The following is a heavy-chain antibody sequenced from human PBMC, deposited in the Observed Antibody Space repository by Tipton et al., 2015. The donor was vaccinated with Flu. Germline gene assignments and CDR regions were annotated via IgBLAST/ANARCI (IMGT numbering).Heavy chain of an antibody. J-gene: IGHJ4*02. V-gene: IGHV3-23*01. Sequence: GSLRLSCAASGFTFSSYAMSWVRQAPGKGLEWVSAISGGGGFTYYADSVKGRFTISRDNSKNTLYLQMNSLRAEDTAVYYCARGYDILTDGGGYFDYWGQGTLVTVSS. D-gene: IGHD3-9*01. CDR1: GFTFSSYA. CDR2: ISGGGGFT. CDR3: ARGYDILTDGGGYFDY.